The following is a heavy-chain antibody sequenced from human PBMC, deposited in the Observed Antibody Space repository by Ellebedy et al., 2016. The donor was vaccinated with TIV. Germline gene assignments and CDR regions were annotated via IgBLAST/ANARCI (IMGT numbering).Heavy chain of an antibody. CDR3: ARPLAVATTMYYFDY. J-gene: IGHJ4*02. CDR2: IYYTGST. CDR1: GGSLSSGDYY. Sequence: LRLSXTVSGGSLSSGDYYWSWIRQPPGKGLEWIGYIYYTGSTYYNPSLQSRVTISRDTSKNQFSLKLSSASAADTAVYYCARPLAVATTMYYFDYWGQGTLVTVSS. D-gene: IGHD6-19*01. V-gene: IGHV4-30-4*01.